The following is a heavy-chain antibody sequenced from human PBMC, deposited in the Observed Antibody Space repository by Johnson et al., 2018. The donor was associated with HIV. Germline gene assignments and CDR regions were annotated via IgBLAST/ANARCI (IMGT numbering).Heavy chain of an antibody. CDR3: ARARYDYVWGSYRFDAFDI. J-gene: IGHJ3*02. D-gene: IGHD3-16*02. CDR1: GFTFSSYW. CDR2: IKQDGSEK. V-gene: IGHV3-7*01. Sequence: VQLVESGGGLVQPGGSLRLSCAASGFTFSSYWMSWVRQAPGKGLEWVANIKQDGSEKYYVDSVKGRFTISRDNAKNSLFLQMNRLRAEDTAVYYCARARYDYVWGSYRFDAFDIWGQGTMVTVSS.